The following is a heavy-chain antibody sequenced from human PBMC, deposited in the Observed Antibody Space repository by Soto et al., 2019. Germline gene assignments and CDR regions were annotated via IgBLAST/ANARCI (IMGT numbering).Heavy chain of an antibody. CDR1: GGSISSSSYY. CDR2: IYYSGST. Sequence: SETLSLTCTVSGGSISSSSYYWGWIRQPPGKGLEWIGSIYYSGSTYYNPSLKSRVTISVDTSKNQFSLKLSSVTAADTAVYYCARYCSSTSCDYYYFDYWGQGTLVTVSS. D-gene: IGHD2-2*01. CDR3: ARYCSSTSCDYYYFDY. J-gene: IGHJ4*02. V-gene: IGHV4-39*01.